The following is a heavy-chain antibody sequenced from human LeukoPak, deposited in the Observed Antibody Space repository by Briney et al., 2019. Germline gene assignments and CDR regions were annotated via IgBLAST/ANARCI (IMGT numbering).Heavy chain of an antibody. CDR3: ARAYGCSGGRCYADY. J-gene: IGHJ4*02. D-gene: IGHD2-15*01. CDR2: IYPGDSDT. V-gene: IGHV5-51*01. Sequence: GESLKISCKGSGYSFNTYWIGWVRQMPGKGLEWMGIIYPGDSDTTYSPSFQGQVTISVDKSTSTAYLQWSSLKASDTAFYYCARAYGCSGGRCYADYWGPGTPVTVSS. CDR1: GYSFNTYW.